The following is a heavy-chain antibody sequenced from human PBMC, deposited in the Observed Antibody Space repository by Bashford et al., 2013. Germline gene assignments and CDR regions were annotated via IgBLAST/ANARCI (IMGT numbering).Heavy chain of an antibody. CDR1: GYTSLNYP. Sequence: ASVKVSCKVSGYTSLNYPCTGCGQAPGKGLEWMGGFDPEDGETIYAQKFQGRVTMTRDTSISTAYMELSRLRSDDTAMYYCARGGDFQHWGLGTLVTVSS. CDR3: ARGGDFQH. D-gene: IGHD1-26*01. V-gene: IGHV1-24*01. CDR2: FDPEDGET. J-gene: IGHJ1*01.